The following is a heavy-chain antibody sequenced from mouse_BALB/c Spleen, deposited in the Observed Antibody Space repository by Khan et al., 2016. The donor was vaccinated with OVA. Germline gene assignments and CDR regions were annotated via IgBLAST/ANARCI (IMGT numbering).Heavy chain of an antibody. CDR3: ARVYRGDFDY. Sequence: VQLKQSGPGLVKPSQSLSLTCTVTSYSITSDYAWNWIRQFPGNKLEWMGFLSYSGNTNYNPSLKSRISITRDTSKNQLFLQLNSVTTEDTATYYCARVYRGDFDYWGQGTTLTVSS. CDR1: SYSITSDYA. CDR2: LSYSGNT. D-gene: IGHD2-14*01. J-gene: IGHJ2*01. V-gene: IGHV3-2*02.